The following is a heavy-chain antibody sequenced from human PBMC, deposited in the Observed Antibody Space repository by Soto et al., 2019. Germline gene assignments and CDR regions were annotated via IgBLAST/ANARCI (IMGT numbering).Heavy chain of an antibody. Sequence: QVQLVQSGAEEKKPGASVKVSCKASGYTFTSYAMHWVRQAPGQRLEWMGWINAGNGNTKYSKKFQGRVTITRDTSASTAYMELSSLRSEDTAVYYCARAPSWWYFDLWGRGTLVTVSS. CDR3: ARAPSWWYFDL. V-gene: IGHV1-3*05. J-gene: IGHJ2*01. CDR2: INAGNGNT. CDR1: GYTFTSYA.